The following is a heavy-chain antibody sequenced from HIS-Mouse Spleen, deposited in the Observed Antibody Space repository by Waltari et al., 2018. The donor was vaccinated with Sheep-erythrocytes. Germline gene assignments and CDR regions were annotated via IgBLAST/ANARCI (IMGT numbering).Heavy chain of an antibody. CDR2: IIPILGIA. Sequence: QVQLVQSGAEVTKPGSSVKVSCKASGRPFSSYAIRWVRQAPGQGLEWMGRIIPILGIANYAQKCQGRVKITADKSTSTAYMELSSLRSEDTAVYYCAQTGATTPHFDYWGQGTLVTVSS. CDR1: GRPFSSYA. J-gene: IGHJ4*02. CDR3: AQTGATTPHFDY. D-gene: IGHD1-26*01. V-gene: IGHV1-69*04.